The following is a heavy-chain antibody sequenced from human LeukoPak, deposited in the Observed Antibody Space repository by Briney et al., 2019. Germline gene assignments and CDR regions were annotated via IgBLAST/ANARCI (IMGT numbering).Heavy chain of an antibody. CDR3: AKVTTIAAAATRGIDY. V-gene: IGHV3-30*02. J-gene: IGHJ4*02. CDR1: GFTFSSYG. CDR2: IRYDGSNK. Sequence: GGSLRLSCAASGFTFSSYGMHWVRQAPGKGLEWVAFIRYDGSNKYYADSVKGRFTISRDNSKNTLYLQMNSLRAEDTAVYYCAKVTTIAAAATRGIDYWGQGTLVTVSS. D-gene: IGHD6-13*01.